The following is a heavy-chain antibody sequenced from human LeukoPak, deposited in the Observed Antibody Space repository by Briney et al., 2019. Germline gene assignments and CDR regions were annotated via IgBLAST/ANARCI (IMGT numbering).Heavy chain of an antibody. Sequence: GGSLRLSCAASGFTFSSYWMSWVRQGTGKGLVWVSRINEDGTTTSYADSVKGRFTISRDNAKNTLYLQMNGLRAEDTAVYYCARGGLEPVDYWGQGTLVTVSS. CDR2: INEDGTTT. V-gene: IGHV3-74*01. CDR3: ARGGLEPVDY. D-gene: IGHD1-14*01. CDR1: GFTFSSYW. J-gene: IGHJ4*02.